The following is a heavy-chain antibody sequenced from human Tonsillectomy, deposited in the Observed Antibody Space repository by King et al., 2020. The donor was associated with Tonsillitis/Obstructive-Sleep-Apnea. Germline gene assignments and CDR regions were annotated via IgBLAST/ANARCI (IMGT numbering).Heavy chain of an antibody. CDR2: INHSGST. CDR3: ARGGRWGLAL. V-gene: IGHV4-34*01. D-gene: IGHD1-26*01. J-gene: IGHJ4*02. CDR1: GGSFSGYH. Sequence: VQLQQWGAGLLKPSETLSLTCAVYGGSFSGYHWSWIRQPPGKGLEWIGEINHSGSTNYNPSLKSRVTISVDTSKNQFSLKLTSVTAADTAVYYCARGGRWGLALWGQGTLVTVSS.